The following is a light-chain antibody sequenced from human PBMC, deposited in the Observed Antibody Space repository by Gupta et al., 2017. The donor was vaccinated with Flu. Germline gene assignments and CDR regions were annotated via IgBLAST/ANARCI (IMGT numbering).Light chain of an antibody. J-gene: IGKJ4*01. Sequence: EIVLTQSPATLSLSPGERATLSCRASQSVSSYLAWSQQKPGQATRLLIYDESNRDTGIPARSSGSGNGTYATVTSSIPDLEEFAVYQSQHRGNSPLLTFGRGTKVEIK. CDR2: DES. CDR3: QHRGNSPLLT. CDR1: QSVSSY. V-gene: IGKV3-11*01.